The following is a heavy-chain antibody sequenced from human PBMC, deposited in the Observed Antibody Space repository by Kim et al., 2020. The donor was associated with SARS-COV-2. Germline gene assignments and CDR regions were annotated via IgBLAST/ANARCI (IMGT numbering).Heavy chain of an antibody. CDR1: GFTVSSNY. D-gene: IGHD3-10*01. Sequence: GGSLRLSCAASGFTVSSNYMSWVRQAPGKGLEWVSVIYSGGSTYYADSVKGRFTISRDNSKNTLYLQMNSLRAEDTAVYYCARDSDYYGSGSYYDDAFDIWGQGTMVTVSS. CDR3: ARDSDYYGSGSYYDDAFDI. J-gene: IGHJ3*02. CDR2: IYSGGST. V-gene: IGHV3-53*01.